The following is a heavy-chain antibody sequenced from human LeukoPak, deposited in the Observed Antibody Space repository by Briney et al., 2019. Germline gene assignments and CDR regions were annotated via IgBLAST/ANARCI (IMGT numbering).Heavy chain of an antibody. J-gene: IGHJ4*02. V-gene: IGHV3-74*01. CDR2: MNSDGGST. CDR1: GFTFSSYW. Sequence: GGSLRLSCAASGFTFSSYWMHWVRQAPGKGLVWVSRMNSDGGSTDYADSVKGRFTISRDNAKNTLYLQMNSLRAEDTGVYYCARGTDSSSTWHSPFDYWGQGTLVTVSS. CDR3: ARGTDSSSTWHSPFDY. D-gene: IGHD6-13*01.